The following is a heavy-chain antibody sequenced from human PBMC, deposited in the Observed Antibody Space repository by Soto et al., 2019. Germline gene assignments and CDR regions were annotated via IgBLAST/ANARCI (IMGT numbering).Heavy chain of an antibody. CDR1: GYTFTSYG. CDR3: ARFTNYYDSSGYHYYYYGMDV. D-gene: IGHD3-22*01. Sequence: QVQLVQSGAEVKKPGASVKVSCKASGYTFTSYGISWVRQAPGQGLEWMGWISAYNGNTNYAQKLQGRVTMTTDTSTSTAYMELRSLRSDDTAVYYCARFTNYYDSSGYHYYYYGMDVWGQGTTVTVSS. V-gene: IGHV1-18*01. CDR2: ISAYNGNT. J-gene: IGHJ6*02.